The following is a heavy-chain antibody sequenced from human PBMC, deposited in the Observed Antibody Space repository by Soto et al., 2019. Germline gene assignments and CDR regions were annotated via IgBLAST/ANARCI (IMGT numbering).Heavy chain of an antibody. J-gene: IGHJ6*02. CDR1: GGSVSSGSYY. Sequence: PSETLSLTCTVSGGSVSSGSYYWSWIWQPPGKGLEWIGYIYYSGSTNYNPSLKSRVTISVDTSKNQFSLKLSSVTAADTAVYYGARGSGYDYDYYGMDVWGQGTTVTVSS. D-gene: IGHD5-12*01. CDR3: ARGSGYDYDYYGMDV. CDR2: IYYSGST. V-gene: IGHV4-61*01.